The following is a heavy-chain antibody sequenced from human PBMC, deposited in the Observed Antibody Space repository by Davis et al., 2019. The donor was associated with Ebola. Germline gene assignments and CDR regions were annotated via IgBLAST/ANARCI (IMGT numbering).Heavy chain of an antibody. CDR1: GGSISSSSYY. Sequence: MPGGSLRLSCTVSGGSISSSSYYWGWIRQPPGKGLEWIGSIYYSGSTYYNPSLKSRVTISVDTSKNQFSLKLSSVTAADTAVYYCARESYYYGMDVWGQGTTVTVSS. CDR2: IYYSGST. CDR3: ARESYYYGMDV. J-gene: IGHJ6*02. V-gene: IGHV4-39*02.